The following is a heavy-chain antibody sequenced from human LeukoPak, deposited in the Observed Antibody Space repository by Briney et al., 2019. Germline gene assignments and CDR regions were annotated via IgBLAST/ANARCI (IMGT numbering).Heavy chain of an antibody. CDR3: ARSGPSVLWSKSFDY. CDR1: GFSFSSDG. CDR2: ILGGAGST. J-gene: IGHJ4*02. D-gene: IGHD3-10*01. Sequence: GGSLRLSCSASGFSFSSDGMSWVRQAPGKGLEWVSGILGGAGSTYYADSVQGRFTISRDNSKNTLFLQMDNLRADDTATYYCARSGPSVLWSKSFDYWGQGALVTVSS. V-gene: IGHV3-23*01.